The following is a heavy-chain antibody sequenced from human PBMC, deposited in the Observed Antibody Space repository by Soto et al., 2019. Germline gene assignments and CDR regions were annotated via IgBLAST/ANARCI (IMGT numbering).Heavy chain of an antibody. J-gene: IGHJ4*01. V-gene: IGHV1-46*01. Sequence: PVKVSCKVSGYSLTELSMHWVRQAPGQGLEWMGIINPSGGSTSYAQKFQGRVTMTRDTSTSTVYMELSSLRSEDTAVYYCARWTVTEFDYWVHGTLVTVSS. D-gene: IGHD4-17*01. CDR2: INPSGGST. CDR3: ARWTVTEFDY. CDR1: GYSLTELS.